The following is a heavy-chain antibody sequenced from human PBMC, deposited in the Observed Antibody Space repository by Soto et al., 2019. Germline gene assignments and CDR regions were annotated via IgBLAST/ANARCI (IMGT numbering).Heavy chain of an antibody. J-gene: IGHJ6*02. CDR2: ISSSGSTI. CDR3: AREDLQYPGYYYYGMDV. V-gene: IGHV3-48*03. Sequence: PGGSLRLSCAASGFTFSSYEMNWVRQAPGKGLEWVSYISSSGSTIYYADSVKGRFAISRDNAKNSLYLQMNSLRAEDTAVYYCAREDLQYPGYYYYGMDVWGQGTTVTVSS. CDR1: GFTFSSYE. D-gene: IGHD4-4*01.